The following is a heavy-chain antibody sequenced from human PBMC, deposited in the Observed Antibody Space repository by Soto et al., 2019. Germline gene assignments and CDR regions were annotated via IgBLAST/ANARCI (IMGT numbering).Heavy chain of an antibody. CDR1: GYTFTSYY. J-gene: IGHJ6*02. CDR2: INPSGGST. CDR3: ARTGSGSTYSYYYGMDV. Sequence: GASVKVSCKASGYTFTSYYVHWVRQAPGQGPEWMGIINPSGGSTTYAQKFQDRVIMTRDTSTSTVYMELSSLRSGDTAVYYCARTGSGSTYSYYYGMDVWGQGTTVTVSS. V-gene: IGHV1-46*01. D-gene: IGHD2-15*01.